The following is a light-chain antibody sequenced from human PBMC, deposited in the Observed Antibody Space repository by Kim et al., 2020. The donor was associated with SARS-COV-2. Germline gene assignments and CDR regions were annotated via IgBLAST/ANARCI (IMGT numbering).Light chain of an antibody. Sequence: SSALTQDPAVSVALGQTVRLTCQGDSLRNYYATWYQQRPGQAPTLVLYGKYDRPSGIPDRFSGSASGNTASLTITGAQAEDEADYYCSSRDSSGDHVVFGGGTQLTVL. V-gene: IGLV3-19*01. CDR2: GKY. CDR1: SLRNYY. J-gene: IGLJ3*02. CDR3: SSRDSSGDHVV.